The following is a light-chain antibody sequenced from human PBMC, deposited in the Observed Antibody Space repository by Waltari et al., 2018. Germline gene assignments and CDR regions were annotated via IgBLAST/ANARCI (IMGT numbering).Light chain of an antibody. Sequence: DIQLTQSPSFLSASVGDRVTITCRASKGISSFLAWYQQKPGKAPNLLIYVASTLQSGVPSRFSGSGSGTEFTLTISSLQPEDFATYYCQQLNTYPLTFGGGTKVEIK. CDR1: KGISSF. CDR3: QQLNTYPLT. V-gene: IGKV1-9*01. CDR2: VAS. J-gene: IGKJ4*01.